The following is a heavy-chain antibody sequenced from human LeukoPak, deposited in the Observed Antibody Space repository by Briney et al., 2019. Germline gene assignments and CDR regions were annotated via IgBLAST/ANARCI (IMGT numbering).Heavy chain of an antibody. CDR3: ARARYSGYDWDYYYYYGMDV. CDR2: INHSGST. D-gene: IGHD5-12*01. J-gene: IGHJ6*02. V-gene: IGHV4-34*01. Sequence: SETLSLTCAVYGGSFSGYYWSWIRQPPGKGLEWIGEINHSGSTNYNPSLKSRVTISVDTSKNQFSLKLSSVTAADTAVYYCARARYSGYDWDYYYYYGMDVWGQGTTVTVSS. CDR1: GGSFSGYY.